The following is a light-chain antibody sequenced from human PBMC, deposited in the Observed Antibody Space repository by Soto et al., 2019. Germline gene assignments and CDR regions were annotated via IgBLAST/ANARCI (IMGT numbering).Light chain of an antibody. CDR2: RAS. V-gene: IGKV1-5*03. J-gene: IGKJ1*01. CDR3: QQSRT. CDR1: QSISGS. Sequence: DIQMTQSPSTLSASVGDRVTITCRASQSISGSLAWYQQKPVKAPKLLIYRASSLESGVPSRFSGSGSGTEFTLTISSLQPDDFATYYCQQSRTFGQGTKVEIK.